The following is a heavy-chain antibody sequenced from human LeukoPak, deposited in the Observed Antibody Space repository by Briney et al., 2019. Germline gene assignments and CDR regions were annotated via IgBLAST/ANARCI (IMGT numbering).Heavy chain of an antibody. Sequence: SETLSLTCTVSGGSISSYYWSWIRQPPGKGLEWIGYIYYSGSTNYNPSLKSRVTISVDTSKNQFSLKLSSVTAADTAVYYCARSSSIAATGTGDYWGQGTLVTVSS. CDR1: GGSISSYY. V-gene: IGHV4-59*08. CDR3: ARSSSIAATGTGDY. CDR2: IYYSGST. J-gene: IGHJ4*02. D-gene: IGHD6-13*01.